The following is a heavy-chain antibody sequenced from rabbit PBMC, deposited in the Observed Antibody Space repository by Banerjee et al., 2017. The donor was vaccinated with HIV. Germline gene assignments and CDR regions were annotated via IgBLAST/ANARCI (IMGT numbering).Heavy chain of an antibody. CDR1: GFSFSSSYW. CDR3: ARHVTGLFYFNL. CDR2: IYVGSGSST. V-gene: IGHV1S45*01. J-gene: IGHJ4*01. D-gene: IGHD7-1*01. Sequence: QEQLEESGGDLVKPEGSLTLTCTASGFSFSSSYWICWVRQAPGKGLEWIACIYVGSGSSTYYASWAKGRFTISKTSSTVTLQMTSLTAADTATYFCARHVTGLFYFNLWGPGTLVTVS.